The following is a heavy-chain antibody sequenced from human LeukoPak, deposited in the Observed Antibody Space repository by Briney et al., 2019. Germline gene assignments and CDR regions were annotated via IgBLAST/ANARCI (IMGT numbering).Heavy chain of an antibody. CDR1: GGSISSGDYY. CDR3: ASGGALVATLAY. CDR2: IYYGGNT. J-gene: IGHJ4*02. V-gene: IGHV4-31*03. D-gene: IGHD5-12*01. Sequence: SQTLSLTCTVSGGSISSGDYYWSWIRPHPGKGLEWIGYIYYGGNTYYNPSLESRVTISLDTSKNKFSLKLSSVTAADTAVYYCASGGALVATLAYWGQGILVTVSS.